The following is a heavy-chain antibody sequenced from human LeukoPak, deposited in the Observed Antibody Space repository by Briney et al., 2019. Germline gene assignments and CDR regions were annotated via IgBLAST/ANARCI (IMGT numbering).Heavy chain of an antibody. CDR1: GYTFTSYA. D-gene: IGHD3-10*01. CDR2: INAGNGNT. CDR3: ARGRLITRIQFDY. J-gene: IGHJ4*02. Sequence: ASVKVSCKASGYTFTSYAMHWVRQAPGQRLEWMGSINAGNGNTKYSQKFQGRVTITRDTSASTAYMELSSLRSEDTAVYYCARGRLITRIQFDYWGQGTLVTVSS. V-gene: IGHV1-3*01.